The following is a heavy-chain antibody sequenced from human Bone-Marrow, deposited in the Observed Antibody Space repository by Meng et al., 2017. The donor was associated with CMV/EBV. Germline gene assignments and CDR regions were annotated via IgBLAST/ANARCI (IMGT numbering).Heavy chain of an antibody. Sequence: SETLSLTCTVSGGSISSYYWSWIRQPPGKGLEWIGYIYYSGSTNYNPSLKSRVTISVDTSKNQFTLKLSSVTAADTAVYYCARETRWNHVDYWGQGTLVTVSS. CDR2: IYYSGST. D-gene: IGHD1-14*01. V-gene: IGHV4-59*01. CDR3: ARETRWNHVDY. J-gene: IGHJ4*02. CDR1: GGSISSYY.